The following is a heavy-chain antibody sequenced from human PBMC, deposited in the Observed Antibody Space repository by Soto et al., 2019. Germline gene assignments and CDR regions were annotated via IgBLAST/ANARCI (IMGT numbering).Heavy chain of an antibody. Sequence: GGSLRLSCAASGFTFSSYWMHWVRQAPGKGLVWVSRINSDGSSTSYADSVKGRFTISRDNAKNTLYLQMNSLRAEDTAVYYCARAQTSYSSSWYIAFDIWGQGTMVTVSS. D-gene: IGHD6-13*01. CDR3: ARAQTSYSSSWYIAFDI. V-gene: IGHV3-74*01. CDR2: INSDGSST. CDR1: GFTFSSYW. J-gene: IGHJ3*02.